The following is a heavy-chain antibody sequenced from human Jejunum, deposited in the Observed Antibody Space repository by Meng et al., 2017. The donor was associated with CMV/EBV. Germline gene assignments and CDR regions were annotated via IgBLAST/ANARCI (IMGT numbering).Heavy chain of an antibody. CDR3: ATDSNTMGLFYSDS. D-gene: IGHD2-2*01. CDR2: IYSDGST. CDR1: GFTVSSNY. V-gene: IGHV3-53*01. J-gene: IGHJ4*02. Sequence: AASGFTVSSNYMRRVRQAPGKGLEWVSVIYSDGSTYYADSVKGRFTISRDNSKNTLYLQMNSLRAEDTAVYYCATDSNTMGLFYSDSWGQGTLVTVSS.